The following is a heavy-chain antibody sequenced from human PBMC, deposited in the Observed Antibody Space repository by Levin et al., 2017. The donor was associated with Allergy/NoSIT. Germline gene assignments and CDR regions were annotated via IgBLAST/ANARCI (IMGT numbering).Heavy chain of an antibody. CDR2: FYYSGTT. J-gene: IGHJ4*02. V-gene: IGHV4-59*08. Sequence: SCTVSGDSITGYHWSWIRQPPGKGLEWIGYFYYSGTTNLNPSLKSRLTMSVDLSKNQFSLRLNSVTAADTALYYCARSESGNDAGDYWGQGTLVTVSS. CDR3: ARSESGNDAGDY. D-gene: IGHD5-12*01. CDR1: GDSITGYH.